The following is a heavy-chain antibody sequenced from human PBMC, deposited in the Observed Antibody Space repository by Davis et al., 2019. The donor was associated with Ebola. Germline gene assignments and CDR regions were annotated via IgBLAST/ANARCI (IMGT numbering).Heavy chain of an antibody. CDR3: ARPVAQYSSSWYWFDP. V-gene: IGHV4-61*08. CDR2: IYYSGST. CDR1: GGSISSGDYY. D-gene: IGHD6-13*01. J-gene: IGHJ5*02. Sequence: MPSETLSLTCTVSGGSISSGDYYWNWIRQPPGKGLEWIGYIYYSGSTNYNPSLKSRVTISVDTSKNQFSLKLSSVTAADTAVYYCARPVAQYSSSWYWFDPWGQGTLVTVSS.